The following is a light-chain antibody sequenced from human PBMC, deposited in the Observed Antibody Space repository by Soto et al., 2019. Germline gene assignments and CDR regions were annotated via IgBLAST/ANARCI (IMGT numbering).Light chain of an antibody. V-gene: IGLV8-61*01. CDR2: STN. Sequence: QTVVTQEPSFSVSPGGTVTLTCGLSSGSVSTSYYPSWYQQTPGQAPRTLIYSTNTRSSGVPDRFSGSILGNKAALTITGAQADDESDYSCVLYMGSGMVFGGGTKVTVL. CDR1: SGSVSTSYY. CDR3: VLYMGSGMV. J-gene: IGLJ2*01.